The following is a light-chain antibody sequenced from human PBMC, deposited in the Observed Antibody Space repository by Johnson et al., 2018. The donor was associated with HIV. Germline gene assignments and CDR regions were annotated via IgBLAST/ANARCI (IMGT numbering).Light chain of an antibody. CDR1: RSNIGRNY. Sequence: QSVLTQPPSVSAAPGQKVTIYCSGSRSNIGRNYASWYQQLPGTAPKLLIYDNDKRPSGISDRFSASKSGTSATLGITGLQTGDEADYYCGTWDSSLSKVFGTGTKVTVL. J-gene: IGLJ1*01. V-gene: IGLV1-51*01. CDR3: GTWDSSLSKV. CDR2: DND.